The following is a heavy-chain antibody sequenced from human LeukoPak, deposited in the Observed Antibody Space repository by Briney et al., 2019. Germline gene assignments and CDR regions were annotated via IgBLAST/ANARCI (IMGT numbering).Heavy chain of an antibody. V-gene: IGHV3-21*06. Sequence: PGGSLRLPCAASGFTFSSYSMNWVRQAPGKGLEWVSSITRSNYIYYADSVKGRFTISRDNAKNSLYLQMNSLRAEDTAVYYCAGYASSGRRGAFDIWGQGTMVTVSS. CDR3: AGYASSGRRGAFDI. CDR2: ITRSNYI. J-gene: IGHJ3*02. CDR1: GFTFSSYS. D-gene: IGHD3-22*01.